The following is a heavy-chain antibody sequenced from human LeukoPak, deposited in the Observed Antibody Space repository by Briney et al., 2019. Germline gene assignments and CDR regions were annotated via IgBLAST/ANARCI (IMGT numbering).Heavy chain of an antibody. J-gene: IGHJ4*02. CDR2: ISGDGGST. CDR3: AREVHDSSGYYYYDY. CDR1: GFTFDDYA. Sequence: PGGSLRLSCAASGFTFDDYAMHWVRQAPGKGLEWVSPISGDGGSTYYADSVKGRFTISRDNSKNTLYLQMNSLRAEDTAVYYCAREVHDSSGYYYYDYWGQGTLVTVSS. V-gene: IGHV3-43*02. D-gene: IGHD3-22*01.